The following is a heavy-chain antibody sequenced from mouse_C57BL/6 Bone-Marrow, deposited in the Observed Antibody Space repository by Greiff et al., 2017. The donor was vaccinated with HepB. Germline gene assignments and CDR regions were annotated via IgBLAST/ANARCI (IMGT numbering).Heavy chain of an antibody. D-gene: IGHD1-1*01. CDR2: ISNGGGST. CDR3: ARPYYGSSLYYAMDY. Sequence: EVKLVESGGGLVQPGGSLKLSCAASGFTFSDYYMYWVRQTPEKRLEWVAYISNGGGSTYYPDTVKGRFTISRDNAKNTLYLQLSRLKSEDTAMYYCARPYYGSSLYYAMDYWGQGTSVTVSS. J-gene: IGHJ4*01. V-gene: IGHV5-12*01. CDR1: GFTFSDYY.